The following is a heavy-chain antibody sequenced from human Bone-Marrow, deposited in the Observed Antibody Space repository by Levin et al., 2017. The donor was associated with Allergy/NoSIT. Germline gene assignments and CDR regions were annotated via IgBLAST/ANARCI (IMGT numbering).Heavy chain of an antibody. V-gene: IGHV3-11*01. CDR2: ISPSGSTI. CDR1: AFTFSNYY. Sequence: GGSLRLSCAASAFTFSNYYMSWIRQAPGKGLEWISYISPSGSTIYYGDSVKGRFTTSRDNAENSLFLQMNSLRVEDTAVYYCARDQNWGSSSSRDYWGQGTLVTVSA. D-gene: IGHD6-6*01. J-gene: IGHJ4*02. CDR3: ARDQNWGSSSSRDY.